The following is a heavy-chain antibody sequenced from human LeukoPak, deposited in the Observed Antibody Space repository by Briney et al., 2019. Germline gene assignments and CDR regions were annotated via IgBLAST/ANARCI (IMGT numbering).Heavy chain of an antibody. V-gene: IGHV3-53*01. CDR2: IYSGGST. J-gene: IGHJ4*02. Sequence: PGGSLRLSCAASGFTISSYYMAWVRQAPGKGLEWVSVIYSGGSTYYADSVKGRFTISRDNSKNTLYLQMNSLRAEDTAVYYCARAPRGSGSYYGFDYWGQGTLVTVSS. D-gene: IGHD3-10*01. CDR1: GFTISSYY. CDR3: ARAPRGSGSYYGFDY.